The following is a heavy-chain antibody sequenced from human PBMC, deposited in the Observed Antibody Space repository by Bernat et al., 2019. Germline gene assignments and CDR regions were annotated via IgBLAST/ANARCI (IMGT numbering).Heavy chain of an antibody. D-gene: IGHD3-10*01. V-gene: IGHV4-59*08. CDR3: ARLRYYYGSGSYYAMYYFDY. J-gene: IGHJ4*02. CDR1: GGSISRYY. CDR2: IYYSGST. Sequence: QVQLQESGPGLVKPSETLSLTCTVSGGSISRYYWSWIRQPPGKGLEWIGYIYYSGSTNYNPSFKSRVTIPVDTSKNQFSLKLSSVTGADTAVYYCARLRYYYGSGSYYAMYYFDYWGQGTLGTVSS.